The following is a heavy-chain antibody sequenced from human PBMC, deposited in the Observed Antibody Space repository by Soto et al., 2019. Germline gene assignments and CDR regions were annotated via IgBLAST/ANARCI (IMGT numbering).Heavy chain of an antibody. J-gene: IGHJ4*02. D-gene: IGHD2-21*02. Sequence: QVQLVQSGAEEKKPGASVKVSCKASGYTFTSYAMHWVRQAPGQRLEWMGWINAGNGNTKYSQKFQGRVTTTRDTSASTANMEMSSLRSEDTGVYYCARSIVVVTALDYWGQGTPVTVSS. CDR1: GYTFTSYA. CDR2: INAGNGNT. CDR3: ARSIVVVTALDY. V-gene: IGHV1-3*05.